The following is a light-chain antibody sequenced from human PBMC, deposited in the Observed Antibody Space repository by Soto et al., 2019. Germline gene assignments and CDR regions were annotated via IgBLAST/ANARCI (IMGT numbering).Light chain of an antibody. CDR2: EGS. CDR3: CSYAGSSTGVV. Sequence: QSALTQPASVSGSPGQSITISCTGTSSDVGSYNLVSWYQQHPGKDPKLMIYEGSKRPSGVSNRFSGSKSGNTASLTISGLQAEDEADYYCCSYAGSSTGVVFGGGTKLTVL. CDR1: SSDVGSYNL. V-gene: IGLV2-23*01. J-gene: IGLJ2*01.